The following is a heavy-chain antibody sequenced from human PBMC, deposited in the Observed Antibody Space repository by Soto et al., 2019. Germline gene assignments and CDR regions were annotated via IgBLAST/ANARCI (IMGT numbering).Heavy chain of an antibody. CDR3: ARERDYYYSSGYTTSHYYYGMDV. D-gene: IGHD3-22*01. Sequence: QVQLQESGPGLVKPSQTLSLTCTVSGGSISSGGYYWSWIRQHPGKGLEWIGYIYYSGSTYYNPSLKSRVTISVYTSKNPFSLKLSSVTAADTAVYYCARERDYYYSSGYTTSHYYYGMDVWGQGTTVTGSS. J-gene: IGHJ6*02. CDR1: GGSISSGGYY. CDR2: IYYSGST. V-gene: IGHV4-31*03.